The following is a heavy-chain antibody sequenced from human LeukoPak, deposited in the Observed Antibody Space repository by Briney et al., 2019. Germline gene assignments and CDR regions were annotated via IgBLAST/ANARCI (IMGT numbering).Heavy chain of an antibody. J-gene: IGHJ2*01. V-gene: IGHV3-48*03. Sequence: PGGSLRLSCAASGFTFSRYEMSWVRQAPGKGLEWVSYISSGGSSIYYADSVKGRFTISRDNSKNTLYLQMNSLRAEDTAVYYCAKAGTGASGYFALWGRGTLVTVSS. CDR3: AKAGTGASGYFAL. CDR2: ISSGGSSI. D-gene: IGHD2-8*02. CDR1: GFTFSRYE.